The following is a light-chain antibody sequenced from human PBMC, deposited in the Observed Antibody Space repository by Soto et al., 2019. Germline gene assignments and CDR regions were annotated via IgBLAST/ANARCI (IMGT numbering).Light chain of an antibody. J-gene: IGLJ2*01. Sequence: QSVLTQPPSASGSPGQSVTITCSGTSSDVGEENYVSWYQQHPGKVPKLILYEVSKRPSGVPDRFSGSRSGNTASLTVSGLQAEDEADYYCSSYSTTSSPHVLFGGGTKLTVL. CDR3: SSYSTTSSPHVL. CDR1: SSDVGEENY. CDR2: EVS. V-gene: IGLV2-8*01.